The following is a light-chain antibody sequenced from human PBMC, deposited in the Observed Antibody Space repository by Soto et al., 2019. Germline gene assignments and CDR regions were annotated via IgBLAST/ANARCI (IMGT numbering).Light chain of an antibody. J-gene: IGKJ1*01. CDR3: RQLGT. CDR2: GAS. V-gene: IGKV3-20*01. CDR1: QSVSSNF. Sequence: EIVLTQSPGTLTLSPGERATLSCRASQSVSSNFLAWYQQKPGQAPRLLFYGASNRATGIPDRFSGSGSGTDFTLSISRLEPEDFAVYFCRQLGTFGQGTKVEIK.